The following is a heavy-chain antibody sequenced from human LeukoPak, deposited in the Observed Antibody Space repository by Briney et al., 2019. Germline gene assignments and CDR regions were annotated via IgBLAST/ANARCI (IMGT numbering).Heavy chain of an antibody. D-gene: IGHD4-17*01. Sequence: GGTLILFCAASGFSFSSYEMNWVRQAPAMELLWFPSITSSGNTIYYADSVKGRFTISRDNAKNSLYLQMNSLRADGTSVYYCARLTTMTTTGGPFDYWGQGTLVTVSS. J-gene: IGHJ4*02. CDR2: ITSSGNTI. CDR1: GFSFSSYE. V-gene: IGHV3-48*03. CDR3: ARLTTMTTTGGPFDY.